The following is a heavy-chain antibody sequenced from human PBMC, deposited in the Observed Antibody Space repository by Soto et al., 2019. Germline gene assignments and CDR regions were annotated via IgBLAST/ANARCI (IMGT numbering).Heavy chain of an antibody. Sequence: ASVKVSCKASGGTFSSYAISWVRQAPGQGLEWMGGIIPIFGTANYAQKFQGRVTITADKSTSTAYMELSSLRSEDTAVYYCARDRIRILRYFDWYNAFDIWGQGTMVTVSS. D-gene: IGHD3-9*01. CDR3: ARDRIRILRYFDWYNAFDI. V-gene: IGHV1-69*06. CDR2: IIPIFGTA. CDR1: GGTFSSYA. J-gene: IGHJ3*02.